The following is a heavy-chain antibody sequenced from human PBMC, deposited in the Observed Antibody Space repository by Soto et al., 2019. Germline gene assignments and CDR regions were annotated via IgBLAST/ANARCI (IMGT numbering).Heavy chain of an antibody. J-gene: IGHJ6*02. CDR3: ARERDDSTALVRGYYCYRLDG. D-gene: IGHD5-18*01. CDR2: IIPIFVTA. V-gene: IGHV1-69*13. Sequence: ASVKVSCKASGGTFSSYAISWVRQAPGQGLEWMGGIIPIFVTANYAQKFQGRVTITADESTSTAYMELSSLRSEDTAVYYCARERDDSTALVRGYYCYRLDGLGQGTTVTVSS. CDR1: GGTFSSYA.